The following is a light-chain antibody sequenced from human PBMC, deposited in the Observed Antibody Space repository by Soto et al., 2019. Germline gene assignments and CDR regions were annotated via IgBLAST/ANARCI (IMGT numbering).Light chain of an antibody. Sequence: LTQPHSVSESPGKTVSISCTRSSGRIASNYVQWYQQRPGSAPTTVIYEDNQRPSGVPDRFSGSTDGSSNSASLTISGLQTEDEADYYCQSYDSSTVVFGGGTQLTVL. CDR2: EDN. CDR1: SGRIASNY. CDR3: QSYDSSTVV. J-gene: IGLJ2*01. V-gene: IGLV6-57*04.